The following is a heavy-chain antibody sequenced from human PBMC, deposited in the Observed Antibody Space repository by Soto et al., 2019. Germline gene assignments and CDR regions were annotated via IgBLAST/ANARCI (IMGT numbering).Heavy chain of an antibody. V-gene: IGHV5-10-1*01. J-gene: IGHJ4*02. Sequence: GESLKISCKGSGYSFTSYWISWVRQMPGKGLEWMGKIDPSDSYTNYSPSFQGHVTISADKSISTAYLQWSSLKASDTAMYYCARHAPNGRPYYDSSGYSWFDYWGQGTLVTVSS. CDR2: IDPSDSYT. CDR3: ARHAPNGRPYYDSSGYSWFDY. D-gene: IGHD3-22*01. CDR1: GYSFTSYW.